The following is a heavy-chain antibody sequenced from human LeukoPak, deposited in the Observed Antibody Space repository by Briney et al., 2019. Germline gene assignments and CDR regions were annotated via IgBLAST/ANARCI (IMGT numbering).Heavy chain of an antibody. CDR2: IYPGDSDA. CDR1: GYNFPTYW. Sequence: GESLKISCKGSGYNFPTYWIGWVRQMPGKGLEWMGIIYPGDSDARHSPSFQGQVTISADKSINTAYLQWDSLKASDTAMYYCARIFSLYSSSPWDYWGQGTLVTVSS. CDR3: ARIFSLYSSSPWDY. J-gene: IGHJ4*02. V-gene: IGHV5-51*01. D-gene: IGHD6-6*01.